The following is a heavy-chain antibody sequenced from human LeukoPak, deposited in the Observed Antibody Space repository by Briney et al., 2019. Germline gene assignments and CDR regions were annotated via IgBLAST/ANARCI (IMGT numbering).Heavy chain of an antibody. CDR1: GFTFSSYW. Sequence: GGSLRLSCAASGFTFSSYWMSWVRQAPGKGLEWVSRIDDSGVIRSYADSVKGRFTISRDNSKMTLTLQMNSLRAEDTAVYYCAKRLKRNYYYHYAMDVWGQGTTVTVSS. J-gene: IGHJ6*02. CDR3: AKRLKRNYYYHYAMDV. D-gene: IGHD3-22*01. V-gene: IGHV3-23*01. CDR2: IDDSGVIR.